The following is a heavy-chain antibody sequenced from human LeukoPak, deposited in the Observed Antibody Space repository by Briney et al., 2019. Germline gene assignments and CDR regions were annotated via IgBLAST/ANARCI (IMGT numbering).Heavy chain of an antibody. J-gene: IGHJ4*02. V-gene: IGHV3-30*18. CDR2: ISYDGSNK. CDR1: GFTFSSSG. D-gene: IGHD2-8*01. CDR3: AKEYCSNSVCHPLDY. Sequence: PGRSLRLSCAASGFTFSSSGMHWVRQAPGKGLEWVAVISYDGSNKYYADSVKGRFTFSRDNSKNTLYLQMNSLRAEDTAVYYCAKEYCSNSVCHPLDYWGQGTLVTVSS.